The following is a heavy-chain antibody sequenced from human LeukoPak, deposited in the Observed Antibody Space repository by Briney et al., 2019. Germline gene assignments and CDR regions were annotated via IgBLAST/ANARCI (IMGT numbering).Heavy chain of an antibody. CDR3: ARDVDYHATSECFDY. Sequence: GGSLRLSCTASGFTFSSYWMHWVRQAPGKGLVWVSRINSDGSSTTYADSVKGRFTISRDNAKNTLYLQMNSLRPEDTAVYYCARDVDYHATSECFDYWGQGTLVTVSS. D-gene: IGHD3-22*01. CDR2: INSDGSST. V-gene: IGHV3-74*03. J-gene: IGHJ4*02. CDR1: GFTFSSYW.